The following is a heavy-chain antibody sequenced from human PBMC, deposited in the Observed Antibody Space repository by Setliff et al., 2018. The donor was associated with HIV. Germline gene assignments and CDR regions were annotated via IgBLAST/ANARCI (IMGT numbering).Heavy chain of an antibody. D-gene: IGHD3-10*01. V-gene: IGHV1-18*01. Sequence: ASVKVSCKSSGYTFSNFGVSWVRQAPGQGLEWLGYINSYSGKTHFSPRLQGRLTMTTDTSTDTVYLEFRSLASDDTAIYYCAREAPRYASGAFDMWGLGTMVTVSS. CDR1: GYTFSNFG. J-gene: IGHJ3*02. CDR2: INSYSGKT. CDR3: AREAPRYASGAFDM.